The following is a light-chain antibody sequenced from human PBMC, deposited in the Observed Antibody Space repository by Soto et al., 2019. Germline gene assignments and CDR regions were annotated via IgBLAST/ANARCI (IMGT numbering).Light chain of an antibody. V-gene: IGKV3-11*01. J-gene: IGKJ3*01. Sequence: EVVLTQSPATLSLSPGERATLSCRASQSLSNYLAWYQHKPGQAPRLLIYDASKRATGIPARFSGSGSGTDFTLTISSLEPEDFEVYYCQKRSDWQFTFGPGTKVDIK. CDR1: QSLSNY. CDR3: QKRSDWQFT. CDR2: DAS.